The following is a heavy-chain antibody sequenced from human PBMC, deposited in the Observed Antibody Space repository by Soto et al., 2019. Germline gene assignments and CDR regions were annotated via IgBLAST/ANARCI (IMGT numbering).Heavy chain of an antibody. CDR2: ISGSGGNT. CDR1: GFTFSTYA. D-gene: IGHD2-21*01. CDR3: AKLVKQYYFDY. Sequence: EVQLLESGGGLVQPGGSLRLSCAASGFTFSTYAMSWVRPAPGKGLEWVSAISGSGGNTYSADSVKGRFTISRDNSKNTLYLQMNSLRAEDTAVYYWAKLVKQYYFDYWGHGTLVTVSS. V-gene: IGHV3-23*01. J-gene: IGHJ4*01.